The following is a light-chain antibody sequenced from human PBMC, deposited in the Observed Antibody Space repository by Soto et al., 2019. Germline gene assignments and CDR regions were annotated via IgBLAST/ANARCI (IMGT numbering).Light chain of an antibody. J-gene: IGLJ1*01. CDR1: SSDVGGYNY. CDR3: SSYTSSSTYV. Sequence: QSALTQPPSVSGSPGQSITISFTGTSSDVGGYNYVSWYQQHPGKAPKLMIYEVSHRPSGVSNRFSGSKSGNTASLTISGLQAEDEADYYCSSYTSSSTYVFGTGTKLTVL. CDR2: EVS. V-gene: IGLV2-14*01.